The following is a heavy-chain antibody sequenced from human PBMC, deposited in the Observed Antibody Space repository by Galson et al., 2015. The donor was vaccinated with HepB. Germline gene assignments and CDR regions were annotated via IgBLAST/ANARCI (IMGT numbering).Heavy chain of an antibody. D-gene: IGHD5-12*01. CDR2: IYYSGST. Sequence: SEPLSLTCTVSGGSISSYYWSWIRQPPGKGLEWIGYIYYSGSTNYNPSLKSRVTISVDTSKNQFSLKLSSVTAADTAVYYCARGSFGVATIFRGDYWGQGTLVTVSS. CDR3: ARGSFGVATIFRGDY. V-gene: IGHV4-59*01. J-gene: IGHJ4*02. CDR1: GGSISSYY.